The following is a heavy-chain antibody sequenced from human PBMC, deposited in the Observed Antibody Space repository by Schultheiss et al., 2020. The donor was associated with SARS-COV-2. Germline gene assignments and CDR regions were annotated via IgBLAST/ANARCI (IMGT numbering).Heavy chain of an antibody. CDR3: TTDSDRYCTNGVCYAFDY. D-gene: IGHD2-8*01. Sequence: GGSLRLSCAASGFTFSNAWMSWVRQAPGKGLEWVGRIKSKTDGGTTDYAAPVKGRFTISRDDSKTTLYLQMNSLKTEDTAVYYCTTDSDRYCTNGVCYAFDYWGQGALVTVAS. J-gene: IGHJ4*02. CDR2: IKSKTDGGTT. V-gene: IGHV3-15*01. CDR1: GFTFSNAW.